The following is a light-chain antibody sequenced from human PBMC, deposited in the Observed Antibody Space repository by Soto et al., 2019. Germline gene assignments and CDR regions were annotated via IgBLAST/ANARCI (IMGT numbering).Light chain of an antibody. Sequence: QSALTQPASVSGSPGQSITISCTGTSSDIGSYNLVSWYQQDPGKAPKLLIYDVSERPSGVSNRFSGSKSGNTASLTISGLQVEDEADYYCCSYAGSSAWVFGGGTQLTVL. V-gene: IGLV2-23*02. J-gene: IGLJ3*02. CDR1: SSDIGSYNL. CDR2: DVS. CDR3: CSYAGSSAWV.